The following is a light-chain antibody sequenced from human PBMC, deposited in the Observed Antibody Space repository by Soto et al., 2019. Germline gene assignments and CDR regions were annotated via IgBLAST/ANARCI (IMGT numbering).Light chain of an antibody. CDR1: QSISSW. Sequence: DIQMTHSPSTLSASIGDRVTITCRASQSISSWLAWYQQKPGKAPKVLIYKASSLESGVPSRFSGSGSGTEFTLTISSLQPDDFATYYCQRYDSYPLTFGGGTKVEIK. V-gene: IGKV1-5*03. J-gene: IGKJ4*01. CDR3: QRYDSYPLT. CDR2: KAS.